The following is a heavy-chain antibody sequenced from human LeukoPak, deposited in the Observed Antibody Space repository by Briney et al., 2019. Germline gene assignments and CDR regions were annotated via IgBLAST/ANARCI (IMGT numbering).Heavy chain of an antibody. V-gene: IGHV3-66*01. CDR1: GFTVSSNY. J-gene: IGHJ4*02. CDR2: IYSGGST. CDR3: ARALYRSYFRY. D-gene: IGHD1-26*01. Sequence: PGRSLRLSCAASGFTVSSNYMSWVRQAPGKGLEWVSVIYSGGSTYYADSVKGRFTISRDNSKNTLYLQMNSLRAEDTAVYYCARALYRSYFRYWGQGTLVTVSS.